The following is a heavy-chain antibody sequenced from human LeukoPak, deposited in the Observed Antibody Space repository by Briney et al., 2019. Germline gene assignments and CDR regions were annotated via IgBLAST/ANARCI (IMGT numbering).Heavy chain of an antibody. V-gene: IGHV1-2*02. CDR1: GYTFTGYY. J-gene: IGHJ5*02. D-gene: IGHD3-3*01. Sequence: ASVKVSCKASGYTFTGYYMHWVRQAPGQGLEWMGWINPNSGGTNYAQKFQGRVTMTRDTSISTAYMELSRLRSDDTAVYYCARGEASYDFWSGYYGWFDPWGQGTLVTVSS. CDR2: INPNSGGT. CDR3: ARGEASYDFWSGYYGWFDP.